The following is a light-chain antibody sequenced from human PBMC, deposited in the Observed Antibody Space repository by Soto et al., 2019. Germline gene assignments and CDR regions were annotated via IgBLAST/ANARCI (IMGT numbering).Light chain of an antibody. CDR1: SYNIGSKT. CDR3: AAWDDSLNGVV. Sequence: QSVLTRPPSASGTPGQRVTISCSGSSYNIGSKTVNWYQQLPGTAPKLLIYSNNQRPSGVPDRFSGSKSGTSASLAISGLQSEDEGDYYCAAWDDSLNGVVFGGGTQLTVL. CDR2: SNN. J-gene: IGLJ2*01. V-gene: IGLV1-44*01.